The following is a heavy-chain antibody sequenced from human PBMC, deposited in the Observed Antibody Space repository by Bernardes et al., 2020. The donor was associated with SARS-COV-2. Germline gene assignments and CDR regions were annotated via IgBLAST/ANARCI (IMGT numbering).Heavy chain of an antibody. Sequence: GGSLRLSCAVSQFTFWNCDMSWVRQAPGKGLEWVSTISYTGDSTYYADSVKGRFSISRDMSNNTRTSVFLQMESLRAEDTAVYYCARDVGGTDWRFGFDVWGPGTMVHVSS. D-gene: IGHD3-9*01. CDR2: ISYTGDST. CDR3: ARDVGGTDWRFGFDV. V-gene: IGHV3-23*01. J-gene: IGHJ3*01. CDR1: QFTFWNCD.